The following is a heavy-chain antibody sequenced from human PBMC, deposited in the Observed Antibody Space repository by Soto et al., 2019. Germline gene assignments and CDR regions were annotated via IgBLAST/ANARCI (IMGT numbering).Heavy chain of an antibody. D-gene: IGHD5-18*01. CDR2: INHSGST. Sequence: QVQLQQWGAGLLKPSETLSLTCAVYGGSFSGYYWSWIRQPPGKGLEWIGEINHSGSTNYNPSLKSRVTISVDTSKNQFSLKLSSVTAADTAVYYCARGQGEYSYPNWFDPWGQGTLVTVSP. CDR3: ARGQGEYSYPNWFDP. CDR1: GGSFSGYY. V-gene: IGHV4-34*01. J-gene: IGHJ5*02.